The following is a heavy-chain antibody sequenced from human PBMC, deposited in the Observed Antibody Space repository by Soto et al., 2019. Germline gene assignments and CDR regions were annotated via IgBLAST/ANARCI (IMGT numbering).Heavy chain of an antibody. D-gene: IGHD5-12*01. CDR1: GGTFSSYT. J-gene: IGHJ2*01. CDR2: IIPIFGTA. CDR3: ARGNHRWLQLWYFDV. V-gene: IGHV1-69*12. Sequence: QVQLVQSGAEVKKPGSSVTVSCKASGGTFSSYTISWVRQAPGQGLEWMGGIIPIFGTANYAQEFQGRVTITADESTSTAYMELSSLRSEDTAVYYCARGNHRWLQLWYFDVWGRGTLVTVSS.